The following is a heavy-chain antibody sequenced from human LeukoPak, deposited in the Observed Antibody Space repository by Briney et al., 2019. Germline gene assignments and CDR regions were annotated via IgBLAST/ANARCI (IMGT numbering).Heavy chain of an antibody. CDR3: ARGPRWGSYYYYMDV. CDR1: GGSISSYY. V-gene: IGHV4-59*01. D-gene: IGHD3-16*01. CDR2: IYYSGST. J-gene: IGHJ6*03. Sequence: SETLSLTCTVSGGSISSYYWSWIRQPPGRGLEWSGYIYYSGSTNYNPSLKSRVTISVDTSKNQFSLKLSSVTAADTAVYYCARGPRWGSYYYYMDVWGKGTTVTVSS.